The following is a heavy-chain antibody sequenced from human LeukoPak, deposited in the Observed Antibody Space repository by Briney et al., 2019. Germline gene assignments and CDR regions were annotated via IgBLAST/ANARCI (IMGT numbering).Heavy chain of an antibody. CDR1: GFTFDDYA. D-gene: IGHD4-17*01. V-gene: IGHV3-9*03. J-gene: IGHJ1*01. CDR3: VKDRRATVTTSRFQH. Sequence: GRSLRLSCAASGFTFDDYAMHWVRQVPAKGLEWVSGISWNSGSIGYADSVKGRFTISRDNAKHTLHVQKDSLIPEDLSLYYCVKDRRATVTTSRFQHGGQGTLVTVSS. CDR2: ISWNSGSI.